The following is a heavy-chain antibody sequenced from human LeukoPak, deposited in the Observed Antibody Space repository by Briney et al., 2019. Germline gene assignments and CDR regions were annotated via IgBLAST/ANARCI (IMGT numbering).Heavy chain of an antibody. J-gene: IGHJ3*02. CDR2: ISSSGSTI. D-gene: IGHD2-15*01. CDR3: ARHRSGGSQDDAFDI. V-gene: IGHV3-11*01. CDR1: GFTFSDYY. Sequence: GGSLRLSCAASGFTFSDYYMSWIRQAPGKGLEWVSYISSSGSTIYYADSVKGRFTISRDNAKNSLFLQMNSLRAEDTAVYYCARHRSGGSQDDAFDIWGQGTLVTVSS.